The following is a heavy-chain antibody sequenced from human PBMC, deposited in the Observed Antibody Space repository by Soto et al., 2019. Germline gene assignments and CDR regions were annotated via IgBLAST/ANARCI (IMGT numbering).Heavy chain of an antibody. J-gene: IGHJ3*02. CDR3: VKDPDYYGSGKDAFDI. V-gene: IGHV3-64D*06. Sequence: GGSLRLSCAASGFTFSSYAMSWVRQAPGKGLEWVSAISSNGGSTYYADSVKGRFTISRDNSKNTLYLQMSSLRAEDTAVYYCVKDPDYYGSGKDAFDIWGQGTMVTVSS. CDR2: ISSNGGST. CDR1: GFTFSSYA. D-gene: IGHD3-10*01.